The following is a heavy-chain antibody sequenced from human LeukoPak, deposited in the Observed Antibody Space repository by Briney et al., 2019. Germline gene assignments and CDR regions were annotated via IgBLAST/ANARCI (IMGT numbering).Heavy chain of an antibody. D-gene: IGHD3-22*01. CDR1: GGSISSYY. CDR3: AREPMYYYDSSGYYPSRKYYFDY. J-gene: IGHJ4*02. CDR2: IYYSGST. Sequence: SETLSLTCTVSGGSISSYYWSWIRQPPGKGLEWIGYIYYSGSTNYNPSLKSRVTTSVDTSKNQFSLKLSSVTAADTAVYYCAREPMYYYDSSGYYPSRKYYFDYWGQGTLVTISS. V-gene: IGHV4-59*01.